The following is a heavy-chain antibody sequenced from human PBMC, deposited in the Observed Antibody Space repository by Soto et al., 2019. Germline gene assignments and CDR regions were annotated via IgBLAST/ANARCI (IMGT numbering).Heavy chain of an antibody. Sequence: SVKVSCKASGGTFSIYAISWVRQSPVQWLEWMGGIIPIFGTANYAQKFQGRVTITADESTSTAYMELSSLRSEDTAVYYCARVGCSSTSCYRYWFDPWGQGTLVTVSS. CDR2: IIPIFGTA. CDR3: ARVGCSSTSCYRYWFDP. CDR1: GGTFSIYA. D-gene: IGHD2-2*01. J-gene: IGHJ5*02. V-gene: IGHV1-69*13.